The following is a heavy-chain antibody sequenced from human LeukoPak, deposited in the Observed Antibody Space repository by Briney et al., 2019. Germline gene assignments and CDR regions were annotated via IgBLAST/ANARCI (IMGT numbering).Heavy chain of an antibody. D-gene: IGHD6-19*01. V-gene: IGHV4-38-2*01. Sequence: SETLSLTCAVSSYSISSGYYWGWIRQPPGKGLEWIGSFYHSGSTYYNPSLKSRVTISVDTSKNQFSLKLSSVTAADTAVYYCARREAVAGIGAFDIWGQGTMVTLSS. CDR1: SYSISSGYY. J-gene: IGHJ3*02. CDR3: ARREAVAGIGAFDI. CDR2: FYHSGST.